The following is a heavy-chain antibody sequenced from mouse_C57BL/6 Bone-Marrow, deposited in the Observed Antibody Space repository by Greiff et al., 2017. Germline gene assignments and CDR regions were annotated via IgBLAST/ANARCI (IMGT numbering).Heavy chain of an antibody. CDR2: FHPYNDDT. V-gene: IGHV1-47*01. CDR1: GYTFTTYS. D-gene: IGHD2-4*01. J-gene: IGHJ3*01. CDR3: ARRSYDYDGFAY. Sequence: QVQLQQPGAELVKPGASVKMSCKASGYTFTTYSIAWMKQNHGKSLEWIGNFHPYNDDTKYNEKFKGKATLTVEKSSSTVYLELSRLTSDDSAVYYCARRSYDYDGFAYWGQGTLVTVSA.